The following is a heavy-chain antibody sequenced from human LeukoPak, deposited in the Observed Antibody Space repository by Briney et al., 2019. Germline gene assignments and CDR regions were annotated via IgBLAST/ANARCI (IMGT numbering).Heavy chain of an antibody. J-gene: IGHJ4*02. V-gene: IGHV4-39*01. D-gene: IGHD6-13*01. CDR3: ARLLTLHRATGTVDY. CDR2: IYYSGIT. Sequence: SETLSLTCSVSGDSISSSSYYWGWIRQPPGKGLEWIGSIYYSGITYYNPSLKSRVTISVDTSNNQFSLKLSSVTAADTAVYYCARLLTLHRATGTVDYWGQGTLVTVSS. CDR1: GDSISSSSYY.